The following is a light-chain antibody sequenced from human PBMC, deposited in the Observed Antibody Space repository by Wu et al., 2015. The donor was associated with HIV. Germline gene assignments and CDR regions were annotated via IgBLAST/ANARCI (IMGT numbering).Light chain of an antibody. CDR2: GAS. V-gene: IGKV3-20*01. CDR1: QSVSSSY. Sequence: EIVLTQSPGTLSLSPGERATLSCRASQSVSSSYLAWYQQKPGQAPRLLIYGASSRATGIPDRFSGSGSGTDFTLTISRLEPEDFAVYYCQQYVTSRPPSATFGQGTRLEIK. CDR3: QQYVTSRPPSAT. J-gene: IGKJ5*01.